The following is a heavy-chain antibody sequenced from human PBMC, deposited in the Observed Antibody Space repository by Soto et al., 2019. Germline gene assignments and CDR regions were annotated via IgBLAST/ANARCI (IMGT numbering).Heavy chain of an antibody. J-gene: IGHJ4*02. D-gene: IGHD6-13*01. V-gene: IGHV1-69*13. CDR1: GGTFSSYA. Sequence: SVKVSCKASGGTFSSYAISWVRQAPGQGLEWMGGIIPIFGTANYAQKFQGRVTITADESTSTAYMELSSLRSEDTAVYYCGRAAAGTGTLDYWGQGTLVTVSS. CDR3: GRAAAGTGTLDY. CDR2: IIPIFGTA.